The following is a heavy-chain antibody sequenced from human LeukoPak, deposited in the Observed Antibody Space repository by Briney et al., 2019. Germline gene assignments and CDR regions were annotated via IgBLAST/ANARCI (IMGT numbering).Heavy chain of an antibody. V-gene: IGHV4-39*07. Sequence: SETLSLTCTVSGDSISSSTFYWGWIRQPPGKGLEWIGSISYSGSTYYNPSLKSRVTISVDTSKNQFSLKLSSVTAADTAVYYCARAQYYYDSSGYYLYFDYWGQGTLVTVSS. J-gene: IGHJ4*02. CDR2: ISYSGST. CDR3: ARAQYYYDSSGYYLYFDY. CDR1: GDSISSSTFY. D-gene: IGHD3-22*01.